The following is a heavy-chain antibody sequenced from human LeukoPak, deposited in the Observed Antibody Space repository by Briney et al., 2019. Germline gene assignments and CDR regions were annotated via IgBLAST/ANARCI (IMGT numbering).Heavy chain of an antibody. Sequence: GGSLRLSCAASGFTFSTSWMSWVRQVPGKGLEWVANIRKDGSETYYVDSVKGRFTISRDNAKNSLYLQMNSLRAEDTAMYYCARGRYSGTTYYFDYWGQGTLVTVSS. CDR1: GFTFSTSW. CDR2: IRKDGSET. V-gene: IGHV3-7*03. D-gene: IGHD5-12*01. CDR3: ARGRYSGTTYYFDY. J-gene: IGHJ4*02.